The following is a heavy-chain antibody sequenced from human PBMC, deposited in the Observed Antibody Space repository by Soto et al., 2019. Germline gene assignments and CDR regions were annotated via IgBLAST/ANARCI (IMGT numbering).Heavy chain of an antibody. J-gene: IGHJ5*02. CDR3: AGGTVPSARWFCP. CDR1: ASTFTGYT. D-gene: IGHD1-1*01. V-gene: IGHV1-18*04. CDR2: ISTFNGNT. Sequence: QVHLVQSGTEVKEPGASVKVSCKASASTFTGYTINWVRQAPGQGLEWMGWISTFNGNTKYAGNFEGRVTMTTNTSTTTAQMELTTLTLDDGAAFLWAGGTVPSARWFCPWGQGPLGSVSS.